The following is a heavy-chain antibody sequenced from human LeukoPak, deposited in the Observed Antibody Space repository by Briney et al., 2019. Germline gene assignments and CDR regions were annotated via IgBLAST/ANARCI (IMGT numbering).Heavy chain of an antibody. Sequence: SETLSLTCTVSGGSISRYYWSWIRQPPGKGLEWIGYIYYSGSTNYNPSLKSRVTISVDTSKNQFSLKLSSVTAADTVVYYCARQDSSGWYGNWFDPWGQGTLVTVSS. V-gene: IGHV4-59*08. J-gene: IGHJ5*02. CDR1: GGSISRYY. D-gene: IGHD6-19*01. CDR3: ARQDSSGWYGNWFDP. CDR2: IYYSGST.